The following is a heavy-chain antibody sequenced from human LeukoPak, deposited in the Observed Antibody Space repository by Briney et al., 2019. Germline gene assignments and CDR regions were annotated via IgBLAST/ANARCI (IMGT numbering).Heavy chain of an antibody. J-gene: IGHJ3*02. Sequence: ASVKVSCKASGYTFTDHYVHWGRQAPGQGLEWMGWIIPNSGGTNSAQKFQRMVNITRDTSISTAYMELSRLRSDDTAVYYCAREETSGSSSAFDIWGQGTMVTVSS. CDR1: GYTFTDHY. CDR2: IIPNSGGT. V-gene: IGHV1-2*02. D-gene: IGHD1-26*01. CDR3: AREETSGSSSAFDI.